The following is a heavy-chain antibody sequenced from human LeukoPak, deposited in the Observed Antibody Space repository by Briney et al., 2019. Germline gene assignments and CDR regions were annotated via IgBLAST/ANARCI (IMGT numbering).Heavy chain of an antibody. CDR3: ARDYGSGITIFGVVPTAVDY. J-gene: IGHJ4*02. D-gene: IGHD3-3*01. V-gene: IGHV3-21*01. CDR1: GFTLSSYS. Sequence: GGSLRLSCAASGFTLSSYSMNWVRQAPGKGLEWVSSISSSSSYIYYADSVKGRFTISRDNAKNSLYLQMNSLRAEDTAVYYCARDYGSGITIFGVVPTAVDYWGQGTLVTVSS. CDR2: ISSSSSYI.